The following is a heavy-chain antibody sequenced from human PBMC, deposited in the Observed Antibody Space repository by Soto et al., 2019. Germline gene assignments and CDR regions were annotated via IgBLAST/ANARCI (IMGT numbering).Heavy chain of an antibody. V-gene: IGHV3-7*01. CDR2: IKEDGSVK. Sequence: EVQLVESGGGLVQPGGSLRLSCAASGFPFSGSWMTWVRQAPGKGLEWLANIKEDGSVKNYEDSVKGRFTISRDNAKNSLFLQLNSLRGEDTAVYYCARDAAFIRLDYWGRGTLVTVSP. J-gene: IGHJ4*01. D-gene: IGHD6-25*01. CDR1: GFPFSGSW. CDR3: ARDAAFIRLDY.